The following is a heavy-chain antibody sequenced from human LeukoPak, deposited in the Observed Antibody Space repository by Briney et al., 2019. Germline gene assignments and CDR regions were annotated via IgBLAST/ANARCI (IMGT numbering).Heavy chain of an antibody. V-gene: IGHV3-23*01. Sequence: PGGSLGLSCAASGFTFSSYAMSWVRQAPGKGLEWVSAISGSGGSTYYADSVKGRFTISRDNSKNTLYLQMNSLRAEDTAVYYCAKDPSIAAAGTYDYWGQGTLVTVSS. CDR2: ISGSGGST. CDR3: AKDPSIAAAGTYDY. D-gene: IGHD6-13*01. J-gene: IGHJ4*02. CDR1: GFTFSSYA.